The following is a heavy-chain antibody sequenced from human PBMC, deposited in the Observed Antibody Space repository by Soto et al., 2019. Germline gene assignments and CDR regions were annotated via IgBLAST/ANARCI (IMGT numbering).Heavy chain of an antibody. CDR1: GFTFSTYW. CDR3: VRDWSTFWGMDV. CDR2: IKQDGSET. Sequence: PGGSLRLSCAASGFTFSTYWMNWVRQAPGKGLEWVANIKQDGSETYYVDSVKGRFAISRDNAKDSLFLQMNNLRAEDTAVYYCVRDWSTFWGMDVWGQGTTVTVSS. V-gene: IGHV3-7*01. J-gene: IGHJ6*02.